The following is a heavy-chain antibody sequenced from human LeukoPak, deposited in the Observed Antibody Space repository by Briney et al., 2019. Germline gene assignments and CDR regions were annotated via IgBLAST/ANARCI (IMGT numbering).Heavy chain of an antibody. CDR1: GGSISSGDCY. Sequence: SQTLSLTCTVSGGSISSGDCYWSWIRQPPGKGLEWIGYIYYSGSTYYNPSLKSRVTISVDTSKNQFSLKLSSVTAADTAVYYCARDRYCSSTSCYSDYYYGMDVWGQGTTVTVSS. V-gene: IGHV4-30-4*01. D-gene: IGHD2-2*01. CDR3: ARDRYCSSTSCYSDYYYGMDV. J-gene: IGHJ6*02. CDR2: IYYSGST.